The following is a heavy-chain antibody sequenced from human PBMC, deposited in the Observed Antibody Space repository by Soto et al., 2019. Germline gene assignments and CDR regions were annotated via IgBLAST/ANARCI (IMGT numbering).Heavy chain of an antibody. Sequence: SETLSLTCTVSGGSVSSGSYYWSWIRQPPGKGLEWIGYIYYSGSTNYNPSLKSRVTISVDTSKNQFSLKLSSVTAADTAVYYCARDHSGYCSSTSCYTGGYYYYGMDVWGQGTTVTSP. J-gene: IGHJ6*02. V-gene: IGHV4-61*01. CDR2: IYYSGST. CDR3: ARDHSGYCSSTSCYTGGYYYYGMDV. CDR1: GGSVSSGSYY. D-gene: IGHD2-2*02.